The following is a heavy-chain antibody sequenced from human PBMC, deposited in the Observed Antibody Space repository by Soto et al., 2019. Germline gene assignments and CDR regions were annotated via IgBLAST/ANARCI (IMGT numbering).Heavy chain of an antibody. CDR2: LSGSGGST. CDR3: AKDLGYCSSTSCFPSSWFDP. CDR1: GFTFSSYA. J-gene: IGHJ5*02. D-gene: IGHD2-2*01. V-gene: IGHV3-23*01. Sequence: EVQLLESGGGLVQPGGSLRLSCAASGFTFSSYAMSWVRQAPGKGLEWVSALSGSGGSTYYADSVKGRFTISRDNSKNTLYLQMNSLRAEDTAVYYCAKDLGYCSSTSCFPSSWFDPWGQGTLVTVSS.